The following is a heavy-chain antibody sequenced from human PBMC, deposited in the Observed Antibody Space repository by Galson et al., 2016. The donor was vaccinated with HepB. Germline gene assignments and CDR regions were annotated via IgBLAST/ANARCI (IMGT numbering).Heavy chain of an antibody. Sequence: SVKVSCKASGYTFTGYSIHWVRQAPGQGLEWMGWVYPNSGGTKYAQKFQGRVTLTRDTSINTAYLELNRLRSDDTAVYYCARGLLVVPRADSWGQGALVTVSS. V-gene: IGHV1-2*02. D-gene: IGHD2-21*01. CDR1: GYTFTGYS. CDR3: ARGLLVVPRADS. J-gene: IGHJ4*02. CDR2: VYPNSGGT.